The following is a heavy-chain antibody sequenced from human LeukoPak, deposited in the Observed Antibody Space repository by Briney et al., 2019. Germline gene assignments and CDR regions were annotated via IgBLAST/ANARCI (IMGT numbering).Heavy chain of an antibody. CDR3: AKDEVGATNY. CDR1: GFTSTSYS. J-gene: IGHJ4*02. CDR2: IRYDGSNK. Sequence: PGGSPRLSPAASGFTSTSYSTHWVRQTPRKGLWWVAFIRYDGSNKYYADSVKGRFTISRDNSKNTLYLQMNSLRAEDTAVYYCAKDEVGATNYWGQGTLVTVSS. V-gene: IGHV3-30*02. D-gene: IGHD1-26*01.